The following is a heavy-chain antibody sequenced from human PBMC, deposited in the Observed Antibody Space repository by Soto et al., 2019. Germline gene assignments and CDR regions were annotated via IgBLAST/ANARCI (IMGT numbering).Heavy chain of an antibody. J-gene: IGHJ6*02. CDR2: VYYTGST. Sequence: PSETLSLTCSVSGGSISGSYWSWIRQSPGKGLEWLGYVYYTGSTNYSPSLRSRVSISVDTSKNQFSLKLSSVTAADTAVYYCARGRITMVRGVTLYYYGMDVWGQGTTVTVSS. CDR3: ARGRITMVRGVTLYYYGMDV. V-gene: IGHV4-59*12. D-gene: IGHD3-10*01. CDR1: GGSISGSY.